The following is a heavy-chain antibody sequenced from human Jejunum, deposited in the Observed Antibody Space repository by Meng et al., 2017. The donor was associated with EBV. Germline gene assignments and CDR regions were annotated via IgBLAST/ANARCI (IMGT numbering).Heavy chain of an antibody. CDR1: GFSLSTIGVG. CDR3: AHFYDSSGYTDS. J-gene: IGHJ5*01. Sequence: QITLKESGPTLVKPTQTLPLTCTFSGFSLSTIGVGVSWIRQPPGKALEWLALIYWDDDQRFSPSLRSRLTITKDTSKNQVVLTMTNMDPADTGTYFCAHFYDSSGYTDSWGQGTLVTVSS. CDR2: IYWDDDQ. V-gene: IGHV2-5*02. D-gene: IGHD3-22*01.